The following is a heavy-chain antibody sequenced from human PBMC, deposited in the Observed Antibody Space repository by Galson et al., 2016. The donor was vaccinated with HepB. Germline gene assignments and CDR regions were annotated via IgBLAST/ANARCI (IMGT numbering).Heavy chain of an antibody. CDR2: ITPGSTYT. V-gene: IGHV3-21*01. D-gene: IGHD3-9*01. CDR3: ASHYDILTGYFYGYYFDY. J-gene: IGHJ4*02. CDR1: GFTFNMYT. Sequence: SLRLSCAASGFTFNMYTMTWVRQAPGKGLEWVSSITPGSTYTHFADSVKGRFTISRDDAENSLYLHMNSLRAEDTAVYYCASHYDILTGYFYGYYFDYWGQGTLVTVSS.